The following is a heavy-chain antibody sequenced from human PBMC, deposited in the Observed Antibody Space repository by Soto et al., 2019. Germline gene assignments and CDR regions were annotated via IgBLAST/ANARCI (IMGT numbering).Heavy chain of an antibody. D-gene: IGHD3-10*01. J-gene: IGHJ4*02. CDR2: ISSSSSYI. CDR1: GFTFSSYS. V-gene: IGHV3-21*01. CDR3: AGGRRGSGSYNGDY. Sequence: EVQLVESGGGLVKPGGSLRLSCAASGFTFSSYSMNWVRQAPGKGLEWVSSISSSSSYIYYADSVKGRFTISKDNAKNSLYLQMNSLRAEDTAVYDCAGGRRGSGSYNGDYWGQGTLVTVSS.